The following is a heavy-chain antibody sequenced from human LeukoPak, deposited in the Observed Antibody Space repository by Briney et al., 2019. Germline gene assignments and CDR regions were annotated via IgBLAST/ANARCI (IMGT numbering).Heavy chain of an antibody. CDR2: INPNSGGT. J-gene: IGHJ4*02. V-gene: IGHV1-2*02. CDR1: GYTFTGYY. D-gene: IGHD3-10*01. CDR3: ARDAGEFSLDFDY. Sequence: GASVKVSCKASGYTFTGYYMHWVRQAPGQGLEWMGWINPNSGGTNYAQKFQGRVTMTRDTSISTAYMELSRLRSDDTAVYYCARDAGEFSLDFDYWGQGTLVTVSS.